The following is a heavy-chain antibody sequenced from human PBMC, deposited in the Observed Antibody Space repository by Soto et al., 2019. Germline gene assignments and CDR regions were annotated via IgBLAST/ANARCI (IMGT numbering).Heavy chain of an antibody. Sequence: HPVGSLRLSCAASCFTFNIYAMTWVRQAPGKGLEWVSTTGATGRTTYYSDSVKGRFTVSRDNSKNTLDLQMSNLRAEDTAVYYCATVHNTSRSFDYWGQGTLVTVSS. CDR3: ATVHNTSRSFDY. CDR2: TGATGRTT. CDR1: CFTFNIYA. J-gene: IGHJ4*02. D-gene: IGHD1-20*01. V-gene: IGHV3-23*01.